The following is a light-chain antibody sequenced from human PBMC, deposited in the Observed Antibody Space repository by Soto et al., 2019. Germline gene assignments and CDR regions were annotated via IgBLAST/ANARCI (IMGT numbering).Light chain of an antibody. CDR1: KLGDKY. J-gene: IGLJ1*01. CDR2: QDS. V-gene: IGLV3-1*01. Sequence: SYELTQPPSVSVSPGQTASITCSGDKLGDKYACWYQQKPGQSPVLVIYQDSKRPSGIPERFSGSNSGNTATLTISETQAMDEADYYCQAWDSSTGGVFGTGTKLTVL. CDR3: QAWDSSTGGV.